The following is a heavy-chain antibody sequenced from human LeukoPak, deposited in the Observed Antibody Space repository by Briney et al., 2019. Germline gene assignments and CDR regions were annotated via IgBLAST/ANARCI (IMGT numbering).Heavy chain of an antibody. Sequence: GSIXXXYXXWXRXXXXKXXXXIGRIYTSGSNNYNPSLKSRGTMSVDTCKKQFSLKLSSVTAADTAVYYCASTYSSGWYFDYWGQGTLVTVSS. CDR3: ASTYSSGWYFDY. CDR2: IYTSGSN. J-gene: IGHJ4*02. CDR1: GSIXXXY. V-gene: IGHV4-4*07. D-gene: IGHD6-19*01.